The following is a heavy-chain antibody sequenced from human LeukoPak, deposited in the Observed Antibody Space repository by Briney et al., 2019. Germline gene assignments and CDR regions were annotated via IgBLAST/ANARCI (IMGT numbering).Heavy chain of an antibody. CDR1: GGSISSYY. J-gene: IGHJ4*02. D-gene: IGHD3-10*01. CDR2: IYYGGST. CDR3: ARNGLYGSGSYYVDY. Sequence: PSETLSLTCTVSGGSISSYYWSWIRQPPGKGLEWIGYIYYGGSTNYNPSLKSRVTISVDTSKNQFSLKLSSVTAADAAVYYCARNGLYGSGSYYVDYWGQGTLVTVSS. V-gene: IGHV4-59*01.